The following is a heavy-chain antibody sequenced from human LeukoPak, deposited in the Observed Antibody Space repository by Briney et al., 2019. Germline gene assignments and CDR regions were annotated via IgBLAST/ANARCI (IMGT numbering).Heavy chain of an antibody. CDR1: GFTFSSYS. CDR3: VLTAMDGRDY. Sequence: GGSLRLSCAASGFTFSSYSMNWVRQAPGKGVEWVSSISSSSSYIYYADSVKGRFTISRDNAKNSLYLQMNSLRAEDTAVYYCVLTAMDGRDYWGQGTLVTVSS. D-gene: IGHD5-18*01. V-gene: IGHV3-21*01. J-gene: IGHJ4*02. CDR2: ISSSSSYI.